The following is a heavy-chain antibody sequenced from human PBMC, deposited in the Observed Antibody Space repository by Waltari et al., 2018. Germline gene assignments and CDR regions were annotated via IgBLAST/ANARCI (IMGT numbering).Heavy chain of an antibody. CDR3: ARGRSYYYGSGTFDP. CDR1: GGSFSGSY. J-gene: IGHJ5*02. Sequence: QVQLQQWGAGLLKPSETLSLTCAVYGGSFSGSYWCWIRQPPGKGLEWIGEINHSGSTNYNPSLKSRVTISVDTSKNQFSLKLSSVTAADTAVYYCARGRSYYYGSGTFDPWGQGTLVTVSS. D-gene: IGHD3-10*01. V-gene: IGHV4-34*01. CDR2: INHSGST.